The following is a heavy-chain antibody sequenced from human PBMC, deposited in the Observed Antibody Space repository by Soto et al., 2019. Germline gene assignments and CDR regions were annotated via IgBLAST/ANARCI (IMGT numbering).Heavy chain of an antibody. Sequence: GGSLRLSCAASGFTFSNAWMSWVRPAPGKGLEWVGRITSKTDVGTTDYAAPVRGRFTISRDDSKNTLYLQRNSLKTGDTAVNYCTTDRWGGAFDIWGQGTMVTGSS. D-gene: IGHD3-16*01. CDR3: TTDRWGGAFDI. CDR1: GFTFSNAW. J-gene: IGHJ3*02. V-gene: IGHV3-15*01. CDR2: ITSKTDVGTT.